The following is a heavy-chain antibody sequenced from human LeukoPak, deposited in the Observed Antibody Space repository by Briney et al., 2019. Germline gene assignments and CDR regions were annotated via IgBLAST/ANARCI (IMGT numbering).Heavy chain of an antibody. D-gene: IGHD4-11*01. V-gene: IGHV3-21*01. CDR2: ISSSSYI. CDR1: GFTFSSYS. CDR3: ARDAYSNYGLQRIYYGMDV. Sequence: GGSLRLSCAASGFTFSSYSMNWVRQAPGKGLEWVSSISSSSYIYYADSVKGRFTISRDNAKNSLYLQMNSLRAEDTAVYYCARDAYSNYGLQRIYYGMDVWGQGTTVTVSS. J-gene: IGHJ6*02.